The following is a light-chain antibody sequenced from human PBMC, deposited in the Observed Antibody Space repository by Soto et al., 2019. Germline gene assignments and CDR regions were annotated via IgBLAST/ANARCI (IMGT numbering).Light chain of an antibody. V-gene: IGLV2-23*01. Sequence: QSVLTRPASVSGSPGQSITISCTGTSSDVGNYNLVSWYQQRPGKAPKVMIYEGNKRPSGVSNRFSGSKSGVTASLTISGLQAEDEADYYCCSYAGNTNYVFGTGTKVTVL. J-gene: IGLJ1*01. CDR2: EGN. CDR3: CSYAGNTNYV. CDR1: SSDVGNYNL.